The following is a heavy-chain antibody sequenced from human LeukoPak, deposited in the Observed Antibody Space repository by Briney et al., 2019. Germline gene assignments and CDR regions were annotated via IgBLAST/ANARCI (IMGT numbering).Heavy chain of an antibody. D-gene: IGHD6-13*01. CDR3: ASYQLVAYYFDY. CDR2: IYSSGSS. Sequence: VPLTCTFSGGCFSSSSYYWGGSREPPDNGLLWLVSIYSSGSSYYNPSLKSRVTISVDTSKNQFALKLSSVTAADTAVYYCASYQLVAYYFDYWGQGTLVTVS. V-gene: IGHV4-39*01. J-gene: IGHJ4*02. CDR1: GGCFSSSSYY.